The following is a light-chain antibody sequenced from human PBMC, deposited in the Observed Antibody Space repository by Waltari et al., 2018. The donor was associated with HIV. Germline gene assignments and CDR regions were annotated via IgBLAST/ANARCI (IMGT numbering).Light chain of an antibody. V-gene: IGLV1-51*01. J-gene: IGLJ3*02. CDR2: DNN. CDR1: SSNIGNNY. CDR3: GTWDSSLSVNWV. Sequence: QSVLTQPPSVSAAPGQKVTISCSGISSNIGNNYVSWYQHLPGTAPKLLIYDNNERPAGIPDLLAGSRSGTSATLGITGRQTGDEADYYCGTWDSSLSVNWVCGGGTNLTVL.